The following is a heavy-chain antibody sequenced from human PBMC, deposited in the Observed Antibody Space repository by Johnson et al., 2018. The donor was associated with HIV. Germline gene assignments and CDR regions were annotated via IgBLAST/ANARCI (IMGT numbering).Heavy chain of an antibody. J-gene: IGHJ3*02. V-gene: IGHV3-30*04. D-gene: IGHD1-26*01. CDR3: AREVGNAGAFDI. CDR2: ISYDGSNK. CDR1: GFTFSSYA. Sequence: QVQLVESGGGVVQPGRSLRLSCAASGFTFSSYAMHWVRQAPGKGLEWVAVISYDGSNKYYADSVKGRFTISRDNSKNTLYLQMNSLRAEDTAVYYCAREVGNAGAFDIWGQ.